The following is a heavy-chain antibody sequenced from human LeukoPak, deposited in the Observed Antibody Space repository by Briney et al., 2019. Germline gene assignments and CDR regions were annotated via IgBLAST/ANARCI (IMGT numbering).Heavy chain of an antibody. Sequence: SETLSLTCTVSGDSLSSSFWSWIRQPAGKGLEWIGRIYTSGYTNYNPSLKSRVTMSVDTSKNQFSLKLNSLTAADAAVYYCARDCSGGSCYSGVVDYWGQGTLVTVSS. J-gene: IGHJ4*02. CDR3: ARDCSGGSCYSGVVDY. CDR1: GDSLSSSF. D-gene: IGHD2-15*01. V-gene: IGHV4-4*07. CDR2: IYTSGYT.